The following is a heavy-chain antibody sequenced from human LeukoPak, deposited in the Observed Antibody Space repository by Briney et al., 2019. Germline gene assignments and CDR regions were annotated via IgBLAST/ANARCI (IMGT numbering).Heavy chain of an antibody. V-gene: IGHV4-61*05. CDR2: IYYSGGT. J-gene: IGHJ4*02. Sequence: SETLSLTCTVSGGSISGSSYYWGWIRQPPGKGLEWTGYIYYSGGTNYNPSLKSRVTISADTSKNQFSLKLSYVTAADTAVYYCARHWGIRSSWYFDYWGQGTLVTVSS. CDR3: ARHWGIRSSWYFDY. CDR1: GGSISGSSYY. D-gene: IGHD6-13*01.